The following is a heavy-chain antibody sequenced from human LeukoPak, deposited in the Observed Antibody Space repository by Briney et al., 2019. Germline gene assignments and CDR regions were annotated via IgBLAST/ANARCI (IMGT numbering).Heavy chain of an antibody. V-gene: IGHV4-31*03. J-gene: IGHJ3*02. CDR2: ISNSGTT. Sequence: PSETLSLTCTVSGDSFTSGGYFWAWLRHHPGKGLEWIGYISNSGTTSYNPSLNSRFSISVDTSNNQFSLSLSSVTAADTAVYYCARDVVVTSSPDAFNIWGQGTMVAVSS. CDR1: GDSFTSGGYF. D-gene: IGHD2-21*02. CDR3: ARDVVVTSSPDAFNI.